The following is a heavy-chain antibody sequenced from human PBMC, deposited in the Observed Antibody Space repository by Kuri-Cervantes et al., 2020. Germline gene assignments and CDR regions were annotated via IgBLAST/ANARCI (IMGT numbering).Heavy chain of an antibody. V-gene: IGHV3-30*14. D-gene: IGHD2-15*01. CDR2: ISYDGSNK. CDR3: ARDCSSAAEGCAYGMDV. CDR1: GFTFSSYA. J-gene: IGHJ6*02. Sequence: GESLKISCAASGFTFSSYAMHWVRQAPGKGLEWVAVISYDGSNKYYADSVKGRFTISRENAKNSLYLQMNSLRAGGTAVYYCARDCSSAAEGCAYGMDVWGQGTTVTVSS.